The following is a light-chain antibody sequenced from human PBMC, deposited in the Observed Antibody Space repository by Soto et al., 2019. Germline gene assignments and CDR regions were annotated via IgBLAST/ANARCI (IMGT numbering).Light chain of an antibody. CDR2: GAS. CDR1: QSVSSY. V-gene: IGKV3-20*01. CDR3: QQYNYSPPVT. Sequence: EIVLTQSPATLSLSPGERATLSCRASQSVSSYLAWYQQKPGQAPRLLIYGASSRATGIPDRFSGSGSGTDFTLTISRLEPEDFAVYYCQQYNYSPPVTFGGGTRLEIK. J-gene: IGKJ5*01.